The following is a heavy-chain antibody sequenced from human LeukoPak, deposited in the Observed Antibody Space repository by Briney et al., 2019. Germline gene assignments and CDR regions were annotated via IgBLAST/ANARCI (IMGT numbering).Heavy chain of an antibody. V-gene: IGHV4-4*07. J-gene: IGHJ4*02. CDR2: VYAGGNS. CDR1: GGSVSFYY. D-gene: IGHD3-3*01. CDR3: ARDSRYHDFWSGYIDY. Sequence: SETLSLTCSVSGGSVSFYYWTWIRQSAGKGLEWIGRVYAGGNSNYNPSLKSRTTLSIDTSKDEFSLMLTSVTAADTAIYYCARDSRYHDFWSGYIDYWGQGILVTVSS.